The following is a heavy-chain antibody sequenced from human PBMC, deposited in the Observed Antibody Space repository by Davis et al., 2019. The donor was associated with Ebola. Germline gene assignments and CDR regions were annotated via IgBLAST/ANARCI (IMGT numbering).Heavy chain of an antibody. CDR3: ASIYDSSGYFDY. CDR1: GGSISSYY. J-gene: IGHJ4*02. V-gene: IGHV4-34*01. D-gene: IGHD3-22*01. Sequence: SETLSLTCAVSGGSISSYYWSWIRQPPGKGLEWIGEINHSGSTNYNPSLKSRVTISVDTSKNQFSLKLSSVTAADTAVYYCASIYDSSGYFDYWGQGTLVTVSS. CDR2: INHSGST.